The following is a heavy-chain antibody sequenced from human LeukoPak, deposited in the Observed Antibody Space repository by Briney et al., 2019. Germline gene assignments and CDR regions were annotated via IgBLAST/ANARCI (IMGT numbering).Heavy chain of an antibody. CDR1: GYPFTSYG. CDR3: ARPQEYCSGGSCYSELEYFQH. Sequence: GASVKVSCKASGYPFTSYGISWVRQAPGQGLEWMGWINTNTGNPTYAQGFTGRFVFSLDTSVSTAYLQISSLKAEDTAVYYCARPQEYCSGGSCYSELEYFQHWGQGTLVTVSS. D-gene: IGHD2-15*01. CDR2: INTNTGNP. V-gene: IGHV7-4-1*02. J-gene: IGHJ1*01.